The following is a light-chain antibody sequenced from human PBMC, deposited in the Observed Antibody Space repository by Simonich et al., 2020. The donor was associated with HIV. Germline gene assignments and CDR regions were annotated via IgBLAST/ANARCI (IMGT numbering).Light chain of an antibody. J-gene: IGLJ2*01. CDR2: DVS. CDR1: NSDVGGYKY. CDR3: CSYAGSYTFVV. V-gene: IGLV2-11*01. Sequence: QSALTQPRSVSGSPGQSVTISCTGTNSDVGGYKYVSWYQQHPGKAPKLMLYDVSKRPSGVPDRFSGSKSGNTASLTISGLQAEDEADYYCCSYAGSYTFVVFGGGTKLTVL.